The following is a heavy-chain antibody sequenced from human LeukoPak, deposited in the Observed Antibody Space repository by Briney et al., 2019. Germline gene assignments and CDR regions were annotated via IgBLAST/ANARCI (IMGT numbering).Heavy chain of an antibody. CDR2: ISSSSSWK. J-gene: IGHJ4*02. Sequence: GGSLRLSCAASGFTFSSYSMNWVRQAPGKGLEWVGFISSSSSWKYYEDSVKGRFTIARDNAKNALYLQMNSLIAEDTAVYYCARPGIAVAGEFFDYWGQGTLVTVSS. CDR1: GFTFSSYS. D-gene: IGHD6-19*01. CDR3: ARPGIAVAGEFFDY. V-gene: IGHV3-21*05.